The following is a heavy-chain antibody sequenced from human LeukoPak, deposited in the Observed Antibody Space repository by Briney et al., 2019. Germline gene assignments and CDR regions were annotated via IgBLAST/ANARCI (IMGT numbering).Heavy chain of an antibody. Sequence: SETLSLTCTVSGGSISSSSYYWGWIRQPPGKGLEWIGSIYYSGSTYYNPSLKSRVTLSVDTSKNQFSLKLSSVTAADTAVYYCARGYKLSIAAVFDYWGQGTLVTVSS. CDR3: ARGYKLSIAAVFDY. CDR2: IYYSGST. CDR1: GGSISSSSYY. V-gene: IGHV4-39*07. J-gene: IGHJ4*02. D-gene: IGHD6-13*01.